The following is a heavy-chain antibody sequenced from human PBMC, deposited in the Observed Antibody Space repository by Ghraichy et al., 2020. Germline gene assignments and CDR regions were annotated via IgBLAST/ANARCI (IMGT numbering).Heavy chain of an antibody. CDR2: INHSGST. CDR1: GGSFSGYY. J-gene: IGHJ4*02. V-gene: IGHV4-34*01. Sequence: SETLSLTCAVYGGSFSGYYWSWISQPPGKGLEWIGEINHSGSTNYNPSLKSRVTISVDTSKKQFSLKLSSVTAADTAVYYCAREHYSSGWSHTTAPRIDYWGQGTLVTVSS. D-gene: IGHD6-19*01. CDR3: AREHYSSGWSHTTAPRIDY.